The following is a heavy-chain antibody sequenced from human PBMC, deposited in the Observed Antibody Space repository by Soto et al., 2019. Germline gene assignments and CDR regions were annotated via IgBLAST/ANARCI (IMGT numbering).Heavy chain of an antibody. D-gene: IGHD2-15*01. CDR2: ISGSGGST. CDR1: GFTFSSYA. J-gene: IGHJ5*02. CDR3: AKDSDLVVVVAANWFDP. Sequence: EVQLLESGGGLVQPGGSLRLSCSASGFTFSSYAMSWVRQAPGKGLEWVSAISGSGGSTYYADSVKGRFTISRDNSKNTLYLQMNSLRAEDTAVYYCAKDSDLVVVVAANWFDPWGQGTLVTVSS. V-gene: IGHV3-23*01.